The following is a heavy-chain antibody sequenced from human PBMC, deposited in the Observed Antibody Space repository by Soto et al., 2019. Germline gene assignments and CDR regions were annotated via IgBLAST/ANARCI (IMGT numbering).Heavy chain of an antibody. CDR1: GYTFTSYG. CDR3: ASVSLTMVVVPFRDS. V-gene: IGHV1-18*04. D-gene: IGHD3-22*01. Sequence: QVQLVQSGPEVKKPGASVKVSCRTSGYTFTSYGISWVRQAPGQGLEWMGWINTYSGDTIYAQKVQGRVSMTTDTPTRTAYMVLESRKTADTAMYYCASVSLTMVVVPFRDSWAQGTLFTVS. J-gene: IGHJ4*02. CDR2: INTYSGDT.